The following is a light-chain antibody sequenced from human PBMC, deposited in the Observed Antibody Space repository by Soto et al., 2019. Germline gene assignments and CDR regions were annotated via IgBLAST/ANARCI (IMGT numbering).Light chain of an antibody. V-gene: IGKV1-39*01. Sequence: DIQSTQSPSSLSSSVGDRVAITCLSSQSISSYLNWYQQKPGKAPKLLIYAASSLQSGVPSRFSGSGSGTDFTLTISSLQPEDFATYYCQQSYSTPITFGPGTKVDIK. CDR3: QQSYSTPIT. CDR2: AAS. CDR1: QSISSY. J-gene: IGKJ3*01.